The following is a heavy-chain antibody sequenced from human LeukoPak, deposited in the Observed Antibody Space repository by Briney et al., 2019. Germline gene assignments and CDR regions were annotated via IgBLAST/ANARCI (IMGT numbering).Heavy chain of an antibody. V-gene: IGHV4-39*01. D-gene: IGHD6-13*01. J-gene: IGHJ4*02. CDR1: GGSISSSSYY. CDR2: IYYGGST. Sequence: ASETLSLTCTVSGGSISSSSYYWGWIRQPPGKGLEWIGSIYYGGSTYYNPSLKSRVTISVDTSKNQFSLKLSSVTAADTAVYYCASPPGIAAAGLFDYWGQGTLVTVSS. CDR3: ASPPGIAAAGLFDY.